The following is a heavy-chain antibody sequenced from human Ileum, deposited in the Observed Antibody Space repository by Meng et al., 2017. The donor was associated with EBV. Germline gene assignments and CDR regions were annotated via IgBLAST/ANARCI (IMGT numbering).Heavy chain of an antibody. CDR3: THRPMTSAYYSVDY. J-gene: IGHJ4*02. Sequence: QITSKESGPSLVKPSRTLALPCPVSGFSLSISGVGVGRIRQPPGKALEWVALIYWDDDKRYSPSLKSRLTITKDTSKNQVVLTMTNMDPVDTATYYCTHRPMTSAYYSVDYWGQGTLGTVSS. V-gene: IGHV2-5*02. CDR2: IYWDDDK. CDR1: GFSLSISGVG. D-gene: IGHD3-22*01.